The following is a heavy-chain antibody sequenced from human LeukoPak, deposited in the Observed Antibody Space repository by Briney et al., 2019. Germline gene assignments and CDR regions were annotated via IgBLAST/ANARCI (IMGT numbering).Heavy chain of an antibody. CDR1: GGTFSSYT. D-gene: IGHD2-15*01. CDR3: ATHKDIVVVVAATWPYYFDY. J-gene: IGHJ4*02. CDR2: IIPIFGTA. V-gene: IGHV1-69*05. Sequence: SVKVSCKASGGTFSSYTISWVRQAPGQGLEWMGGIIPIFGTANYAQKFQGRVTITTDESTSTAYMELSSLRSEDTAVYYCATHKDIVVVVAATWPYYFDYWGQGTLVTVSS.